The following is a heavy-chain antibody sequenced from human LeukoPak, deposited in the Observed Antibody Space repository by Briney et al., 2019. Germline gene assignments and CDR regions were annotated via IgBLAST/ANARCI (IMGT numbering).Heavy chain of an antibody. D-gene: IGHD2-8*02. CDR2: ISDIGSI. Sequence: PSETLSLTCTVSGGSISSSSYYWSWIRQPPGKGLEWIAYISDIGSINYNPSLKSRVTISLDTSKNQFSLKLSSVTAADTAVYYCAGHHPRNTVDFWGQGTLVTVSS. J-gene: IGHJ4*02. CDR3: AGHHPRNTVDF. CDR1: GGSISSSSYY. V-gene: IGHV4-61*05.